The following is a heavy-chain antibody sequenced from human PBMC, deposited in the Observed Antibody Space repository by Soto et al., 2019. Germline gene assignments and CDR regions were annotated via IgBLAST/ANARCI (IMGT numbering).Heavy chain of an antibody. Sequence: ASETLSLTCTVSGGSISSYYWSWIRQPPGKGLEWIGYIYYSGSTNYNPSLKSRVTISVDTSKNQFSLKLSSVTAADTAVYYCARQHYDSPFDYWGQGTLVTVSS. CDR1: GGSISSYY. V-gene: IGHV4-59*01. CDR2: IYYSGST. D-gene: IGHD3-22*01. CDR3: ARQHYDSPFDY. J-gene: IGHJ4*02.